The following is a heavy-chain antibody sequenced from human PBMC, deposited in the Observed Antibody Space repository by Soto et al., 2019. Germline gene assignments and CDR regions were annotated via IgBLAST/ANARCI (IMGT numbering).Heavy chain of an antibody. D-gene: IGHD5-12*01. Sequence: GGSLRLSCAASGFTFSSYEMNWVRQAPGKGLEWVSYISSSGSTIYYADSVKGRFTISRDNAKNSLYLQMNSLRAEDTAVYYCAGRRDGYNYYYYGMDVWGQGTTVTVSS. CDR2: ISSSGSTI. CDR1: GFTFSSYE. CDR3: AGRRDGYNYYYYGMDV. V-gene: IGHV3-48*03. J-gene: IGHJ6*02.